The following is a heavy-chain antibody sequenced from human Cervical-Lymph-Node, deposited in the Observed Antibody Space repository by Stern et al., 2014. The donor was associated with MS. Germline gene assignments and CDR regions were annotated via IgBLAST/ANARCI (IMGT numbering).Heavy chain of an antibody. V-gene: IGHV1-2*04. CDR3: ARWGGADSAWYFDL. CDR1: GYIFTAYY. J-gene: IGHJ2*01. CDR2: INPNSGDT. D-gene: IGHD2-21*02. Sequence: QVQLVQSGAEVKKPGASVKVSCKASGYIFTAYYVHWVRQAPGQGLEWMGWINPNSGDTHYAQKFQGWVTMTRDTSISTAYMELSRLTSDDTAVYYCARWGGADSAWYFDLWGRGTLVAVSS.